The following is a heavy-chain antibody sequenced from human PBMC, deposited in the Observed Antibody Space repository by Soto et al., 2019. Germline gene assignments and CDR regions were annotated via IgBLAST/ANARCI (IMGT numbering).Heavy chain of an antibody. CDR2: ISSDGSGT. CDR3: ARAAYGDYTDS. J-gene: IGHJ4*02. CDR1: GFSFSRSW. V-gene: IGHV3-74*01. D-gene: IGHD4-17*01. Sequence: EVQLVESGGGLVQPGGSVRLSCAASGFSFSRSWMHWVRQAPGKGLVWVSHISSDGSGTAYADSVKDRFTISRDNAKNELYLQMDSLRGEDTAVYFCARAAYGDYTDSWGQGTLVTVSS.